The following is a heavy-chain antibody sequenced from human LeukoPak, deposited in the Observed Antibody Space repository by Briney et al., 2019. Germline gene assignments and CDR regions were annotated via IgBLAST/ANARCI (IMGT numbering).Heavy chain of an antibody. D-gene: IGHD3-22*01. CDR1: GFTFSDYH. Sequence: TGGSLRLSCAASGFTFSDYHMSWIRQAPGKGLEWVSYISSSSSYTNYADSVKGRFTISRDNAKNSLYLQMNSLRAEDTAVYYCARVRDYYDSSGYPTRDAFDIWGQGTMVTVSS. V-gene: IGHV3-11*06. CDR2: ISSSSSYT. J-gene: IGHJ3*02. CDR3: ARVRDYYDSSGYPTRDAFDI.